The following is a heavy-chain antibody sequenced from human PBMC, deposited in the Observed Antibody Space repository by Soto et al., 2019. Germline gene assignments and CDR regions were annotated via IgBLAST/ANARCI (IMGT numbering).Heavy chain of an antibody. CDR1: GGSFTSYY. J-gene: IGHJ4*02. D-gene: IGHD1-1*01. CDR3: ASVKNWNDFDY. Sequence: SETLSLTCTVSGGSFTSYYWSWIRQPPGKGLEWIGYIYYSGSTKYNPSLESRVTISLDTSENQFSLKLSSVTAADTAVYYCASVKNWNDFDYWGQGTLVTVS. CDR2: IYYSGST. V-gene: IGHV4-59*01.